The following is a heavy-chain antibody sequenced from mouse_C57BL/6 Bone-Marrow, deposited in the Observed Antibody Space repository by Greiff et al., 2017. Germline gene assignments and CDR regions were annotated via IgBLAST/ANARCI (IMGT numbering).Heavy chain of an antibody. D-gene: IGHD1-1*01. Sequence: QVQLQQPGAELVKPGASVKMSCKASGYTFTSYWITWVKQRPGQGLEWIGDIYPGSGSTNYNEKFKSKATLTVDTSSSTAYMQLSSLTSEDSAVXYCARKATVAPWFAYWGQGTLVTVSA. V-gene: IGHV1-55*01. CDR2: IYPGSGST. J-gene: IGHJ3*01. CDR1: GYTFTSYW. CDR3: ARKATVAPWFAY.